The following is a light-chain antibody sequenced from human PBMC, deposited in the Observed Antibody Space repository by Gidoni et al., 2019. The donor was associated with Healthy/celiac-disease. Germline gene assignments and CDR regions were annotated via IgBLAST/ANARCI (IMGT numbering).Light chain of an antibody. CDR1: SGFSVGDFW. V-gene: IGLV5-52*01. CDR2: YHSDSTK. J-gene: IGLJ3*02. CDR3: GTWHSISMSSV. Sequence: QPALTQPSSHSASSGASVRLTCMLSSGFSVGDFWIRWYPQQPGNPPRYLLYYHSDSTKVQGSGVLSRFSGSHDASANAEILRISGLQPEDDAYYYCGTWHSISMSSVFGGGTKLTVL.